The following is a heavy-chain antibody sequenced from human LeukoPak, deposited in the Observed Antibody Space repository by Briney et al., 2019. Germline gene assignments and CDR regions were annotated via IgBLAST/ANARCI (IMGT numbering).Heavy chain of an antibody. Sequence: SETLSLTGTVSGGSITNSSYYWAWILQPPGKGLEWIGTMDYSGNTYYNPSLKSRVTISVDTSKNQFSLKLTSVTAADTAVYYCANSDHLDETTPPAYWGQGTLVIVSS. CDR2: MDYSGNT. CDR3: ANSDHLDETTPPAY. J-gene: IGHJ4*02. D-gene: IGHD1-7*01. CDR1: GGSITNSSYY. V-gene: IGHV4-39*07.